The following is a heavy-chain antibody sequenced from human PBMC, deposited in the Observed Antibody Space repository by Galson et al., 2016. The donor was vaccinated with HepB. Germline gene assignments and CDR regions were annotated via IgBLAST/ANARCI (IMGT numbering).Heavy chain of an antibody. J-gene: IGHJ5*02. D-gene: IGHD3-22*01. Sequence: SETLSLTCTVSGASISSPYWGWIRQPPGKGLEWIAYIYDSGSTNYKPSLKSRFTISIDTSKNQFSLKLSSVTAADTAFYYCARDLGYDNNKWFDPWGQGTLVTVSS. CDR1: GASISSPY. V-gene: IGHV4-59*11. CDR2: IYDSGST. CDR3: ARDLGYDNNKWFDP.